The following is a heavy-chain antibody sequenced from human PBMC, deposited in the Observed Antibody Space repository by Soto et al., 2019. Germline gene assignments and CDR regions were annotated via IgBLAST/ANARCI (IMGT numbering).Heavy chain of an antibody. D-gene: IGHD3-22*01. CDR2: IYYSGST. CDR1: GGSISSYY. J-gene: IGHJ6*02. Sequence: PSETLSLTCTVSGGSISSYYWSWIRQPPGKGLEWIGYIYYSGSTNYNPSLKSRVTISVDTSKNQFSLKLSSVTAADTAVYYCARDVFYYDSSGYGGGIDVCGQGPTVTVYS. CDR3: ARDVFYYDSSGYGGGIDV. V-gene: IGHV4-59*01.